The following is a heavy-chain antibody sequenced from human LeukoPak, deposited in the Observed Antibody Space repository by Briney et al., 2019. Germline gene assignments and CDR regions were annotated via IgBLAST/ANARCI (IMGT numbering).Heavy chain of an antibody. CDR3: ARGGGAAVAGFAHDY. Sequence: ASVTVSFKASGYTFTSYYMHWVRQAPGQGLEWMGIINPSGGSTSYAQKFQGRATMTRDTSTSTVYMELSSLRSEDTAVYYCARGGGAAVAGFAHDYWGQGTLVTVSS. CDR2: INPSGGST. V-gene: IGHV1-46*01. CDR1: GYTFTSYY. J-gene: IGHJ4*02. D-gene: IGHD6-19*01.